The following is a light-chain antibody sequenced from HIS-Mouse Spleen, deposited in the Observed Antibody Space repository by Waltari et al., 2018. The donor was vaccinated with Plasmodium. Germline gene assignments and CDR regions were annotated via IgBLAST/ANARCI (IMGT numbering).Light chain of an antibody. CDR2: GAS. CDR1: QSVSSSY. Sequence: EIVLTQSPGTLSLSPGERATLSCRASQSVSSSYLAWYQQKPGQAPMLLIYGASSRATGIPDRFSGSGSGTDFTLTISRLEPEDFAVYYCQQYGSSPQITFGGGTKVEIK. CDR3: QQYGSSPQIT. J-gene: IGKJ4*01. V-gene: IGKV3-20*01.